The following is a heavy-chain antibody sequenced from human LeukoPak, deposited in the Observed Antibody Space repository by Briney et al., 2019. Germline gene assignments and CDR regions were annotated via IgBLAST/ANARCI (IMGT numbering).Heavy chain of an antibody. CDR3: ARVMVTRVFDY. CDR2: IYHTGST. V-gene: IGHV4-30-4*01. J-gene: IGHJ4*02. CDR1: GGSISGGDYY. Sequence: SEALSLTCTVSGGSISGGDYYWSWIRQPPGKDLEWIGYIYHTGSTNYNPSLRSRVTMSVDTSKNQFSLKLSSVTAADTAVYYCARVMVTRVFDYWGQGTLVTVSS. D-gene: IGHD2-21*02.